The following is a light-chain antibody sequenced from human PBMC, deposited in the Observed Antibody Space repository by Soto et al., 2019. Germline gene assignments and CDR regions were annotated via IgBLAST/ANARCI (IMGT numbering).Light chain of an antibody. V-gene: IGKV3-11*01. CDR3: HQRSNWRT. J-gene: IGKJ1*01. CDR2: DAS. CDR1: QSVSNY. Sequence: EIVLTQSPATLSLSPGERATLSCRASQSVSNYLAWYQQKPGQAPRLLIYDASNRATGVPSRFSGGGSGTDFTLTINSLEPEDFAVYYCHQRSNWRTFGQGTKVDIK.